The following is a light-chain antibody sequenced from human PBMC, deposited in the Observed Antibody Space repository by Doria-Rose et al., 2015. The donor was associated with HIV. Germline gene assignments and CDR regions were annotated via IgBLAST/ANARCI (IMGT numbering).Light chain of an antibody. CDR3: QQYYDTPS. CDR1: QILLYTSKNY. V-gene: IGKV4-1*01. CDR2: WAS. Sequence: DIRLTQSPESLGMSLGERATLNCKSNQILLYTSKNYLAWYQQKPGQPPKLLIYWASTRQSGAPARFSGSGSGTDFTLAISSLEAEDVAVYYCQQYYDTPSFGPGTTVDIK. J-gene: IGKJ3*01.